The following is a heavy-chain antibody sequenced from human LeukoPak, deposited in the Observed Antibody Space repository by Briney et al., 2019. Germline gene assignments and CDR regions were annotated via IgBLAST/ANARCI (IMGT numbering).Heavy chain of an antibody. Sequence: GGSLRLSCVGSGFTFSKYWMSWVRQAPGKGLEWVANIKQDGSEKYYVDSVKGRFTISRDNAKNSLFLQMSSLRAEDTAVYYCARGTEAGNYHYGMDVWGQGTTVTVSS. CDR3: ARGTEAGNYHYGMDV. CDR2: IKQDGSEK. D-gene: IGHD6-13*01. CDR1: GFTFSKYW. J-gene: IGHJ6*02. V-gene: IGHV3-7*01.